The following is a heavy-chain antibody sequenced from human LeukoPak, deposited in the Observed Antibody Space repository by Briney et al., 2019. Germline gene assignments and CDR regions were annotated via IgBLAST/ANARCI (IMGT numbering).Heavy chain of an antibody. CDR1: GFIFSSYA. J-gene: IGHJ3*02. CDR2: ISGDGGTT. V-gene: IGHV3-64*01. Sequence: GGSLRLSCAASGFIFSSYAMHWVRQAPGKGLEYVSAISGDGGTTYYANSVKGRFTISRDNPKNTLYFQMDSLRAEDMAVYYCARGGIKGPHDAYDIWGQGIVVTVSS. CDR3: ARGGIKGPHDAYDI. D-gene: IGHD3-10*01.